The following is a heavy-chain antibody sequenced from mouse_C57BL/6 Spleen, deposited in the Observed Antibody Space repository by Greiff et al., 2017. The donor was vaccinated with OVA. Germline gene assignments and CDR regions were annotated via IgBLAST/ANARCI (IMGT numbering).Heavy chain of an antibody. D-gene: IGHD2-5*01. J-gene: IGHJ1*03. V-gene: IGHV1-50*01. CDR1: GYTFTSYW. Sequence: QVQLQQPGAELVKPGASVKLSCKASGYTFTSYWMQWVKQRPGQGLEWIGEIDPSDSYTNYNQQFKGKATLTVDTSSSTAYMQLISLTSEDSAVYYCARSTYYSKGYWYFDVWGTGTTVTVSS. CDR3: ARSTYYSKGYWYFDV. CDR2: IDPSDSYT.